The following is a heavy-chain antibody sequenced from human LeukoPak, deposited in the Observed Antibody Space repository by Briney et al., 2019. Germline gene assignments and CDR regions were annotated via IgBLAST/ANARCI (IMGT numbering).Heavy chain of an antibody. J-gene: IGHJ4*02. CDR2: IYYSGST. Sequence: SETLSLTCTVPGGSISSYYWSWIRQPPGKGLEWIGYIYYSGSTNYNPSLKSRVTISVDTSKNQFSLKLSSVTAADTAVYYCARESPDYYDNQFDYWGQGTLVTVSS. V-gene: IGHV4-59*01. CDR3: ARESPDYYDNQFDY. D-gene: IGHD3-22*01. CDR1: GGSISSYY.